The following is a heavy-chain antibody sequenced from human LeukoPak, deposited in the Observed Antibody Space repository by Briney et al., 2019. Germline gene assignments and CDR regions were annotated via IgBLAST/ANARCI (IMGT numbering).Heavy chain of an antibody. V-gene: IGHV3-48*04. J-gene: IGHJ5*02. D-gene: IGHD2-8*01. Sequence: GGSLRLSCAASGFTFSSYSMNWVRQAPGKGLERLSYISSSGSTTYYADSVKGRFTISRDNAKNSLYLQMNSLGAEDTAFYYCAREATAAGCFDPWGQGTLVTVSS. CDR2: ISSSGSTT. CDR1: GFTFSSYS. CDR3: AREATAAGCFDP.